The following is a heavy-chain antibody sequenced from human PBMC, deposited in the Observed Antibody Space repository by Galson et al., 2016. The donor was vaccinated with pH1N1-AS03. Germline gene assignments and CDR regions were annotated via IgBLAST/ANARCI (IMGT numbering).Heavy chain of an antibody. Sequence: SLRPSCAAPGFTFSTYWMGWVRQAPGKGLEWVASMNQRGSERYDVESVKGRFTISRDNAKNSLYLQMNSLRPEDTALYYLAGAPPDSGSLYYFASWGQVALVPVSS. J-gene: IGHJ4*02. CDR3: AGAPPDSGSLYYFAS. V-gene: IGHV3-7*01. CDR2: MNQRGSER. CDR1: GFTFSTYW. D-gene: IGHD1-26*01.